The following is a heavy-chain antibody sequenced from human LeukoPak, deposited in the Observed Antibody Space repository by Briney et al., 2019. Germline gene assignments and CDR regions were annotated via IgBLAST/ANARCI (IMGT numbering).Heavy chain of an antibody. CDR2: INPNSGGT. CDR1: GYTFTGYY. Sequence: ASVKFSCKASGYTFTGYYMHWVRQAPGQGLEWMGWINPNSGGTNYAQKFQGRVTMTRDTSISTAYMELSRLRSDDTAVYYCAALHYDYVWGSYRYAFDYWGQGTLVTVSS. J-gene: IGHJ4*02. D-gene: IGHD3-16*02. CDR3: AALHYDYVWGSYRYAFDY. V-gene: IGHV1-2*02.